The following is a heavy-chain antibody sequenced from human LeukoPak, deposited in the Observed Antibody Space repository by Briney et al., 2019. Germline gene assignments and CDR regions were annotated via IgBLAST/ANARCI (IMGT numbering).Heavy chain of an antibody. J-gene: IGHJ6*02. Sequence: ASVKVSCTASGYTFTSYGISWVRQAPGQGLEWMGWISAYNGNTNYAQKLQGRVTMTTDTSTSTAYMELRSLRSDDTAVYYCARDYPYSSSSLSYYYGMDVWGQGTTVTVSS. CDR2: ISAYNGNT. CDR1: GYTFTSYG. CDR3: ARDYPYSSSSLSYYYGMDV. V-gene: IGHV1-18*01. D-gene: IGHD6-6*01.